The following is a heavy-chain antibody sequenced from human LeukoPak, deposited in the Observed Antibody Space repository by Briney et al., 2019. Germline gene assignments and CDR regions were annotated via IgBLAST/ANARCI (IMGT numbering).Heavy chain of an antibody. V-gene: IGHV4-31*03. Sequence: PSETLSLTCTVSGGSIRSGGYYWSWVRQPPGKGLEWIGYIYYLGSTSYNPSLKSRVTISVDTSKNQFSLRLSSVTAADTAVYYCARFLWSDDIYFDYWGQGTLVTVSS. J-gene: IGHJ4*02. CDR2: IYYLGST. D-gene: IGHD3-3*01. CDR3: ARFLWSDDIYFDY. CDR1: GGSIRSGGYY.